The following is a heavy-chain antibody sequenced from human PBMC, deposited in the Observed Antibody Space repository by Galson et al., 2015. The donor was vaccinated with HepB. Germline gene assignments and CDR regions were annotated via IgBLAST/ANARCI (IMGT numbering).Heavy chain of an antibody. CDR1: GGSFSGYY. Sequence: ETLSLTCAVYGGSFSGYYWSWIRQPPGKGLEWIGEINHSGSTNYNPSLKSRVTISVDTSKNQFSLKLSSVTAADTAVYYCARVRRTNTYYYDSSGQSVGAFDIWGQGTMVTLSS. CDR3: ARVRRTNTYYYDSSGQSVGAFDI. D-gene: IGHD3-22*01. CDR2: INHSGST. V-gene: IGHV4-34*01. J-gene: IGHJ3*02.